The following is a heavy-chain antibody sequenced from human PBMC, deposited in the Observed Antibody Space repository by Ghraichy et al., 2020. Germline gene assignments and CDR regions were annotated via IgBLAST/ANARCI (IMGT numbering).Heavy chain of an antibody. J-gene: IGHJ3*02. V-gene: IGHV3-7*01. CDR2: TGQDGGER. CDR1: GFSFSTYW. D-gene: IGHD3/OR15-3a*01. Sequence: GGSLRLSCAASGFSFSTYWMTWVRQAPGKGLEWVANTGQDGGERYYVDSVKGRFTISRDNARNSVFLQMASLRAEDTAIDYCARNLISTSGSYAFDIWGQGTVVTVSS. CDR3: ARNLISTSGSYAFDI.